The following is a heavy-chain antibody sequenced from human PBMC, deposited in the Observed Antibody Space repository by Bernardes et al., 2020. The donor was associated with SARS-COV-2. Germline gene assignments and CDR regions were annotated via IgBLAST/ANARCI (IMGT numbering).Heavy chain of an antibody. Sequence: GGSLRRSCAASGFTFSSYDMHWVRQATGKGLEWVSTIGTAGDTYYPGSVKGRFTISRENAKNSLYLQMNSLRAGDTAVYYCARGRGVVTYNDYWGQGTLVTVSS. V-gene: IGHV3-13*01. D-gene: IGHD3-3*01. CDR2: IGTAGDT. CDR1: GFTFSSYD. J-gene: IGHJ4*02. CDR3: ARGRGVVTYNDY.